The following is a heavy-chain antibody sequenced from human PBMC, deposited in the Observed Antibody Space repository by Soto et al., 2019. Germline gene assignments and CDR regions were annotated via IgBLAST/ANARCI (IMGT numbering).Heavy chain of an antibody. V-gene: IGHV4-34*01. D-gene: IGHD2-15*01. Sequence: SETLSLTCAVYGWSFSGYYWSWIRQPPGKGLEWIVEINHSGSTNYNPSLKSRVTISVDTSKNQFSLKLSSVTAADTAVYYCASTSSPTRYCSGGSCYSYAFDIWGQGTMVTVSS. CDR1: GWSFSGYY. CDR3: ASTSSPTRYCSGGSCYSYAFDI. J-gene: IGHJ3*02. CDR2: INHSGST.